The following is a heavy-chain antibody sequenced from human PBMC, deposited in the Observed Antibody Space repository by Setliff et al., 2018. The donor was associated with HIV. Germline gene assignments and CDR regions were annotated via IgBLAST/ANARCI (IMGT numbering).Heavy chain of an antibody. J-gene: IGHJ4*02. V-gene: IGHV3-66*02. Sequence: GASVKVSCAASGFTVSTYYMSWVRQAPGKGLEWISTIYSGGDTYHADSVKGRVTLSRDNSKNTLYLQMNSLRPEDTAVYYCARVRLYNNALDYWGQGTLVTVSS. CDR1: GFTVSTYY. CDR3: ARVRLYNNALDY. CDR2: IYSGGDT. D-gene: IGHD3-10*01.